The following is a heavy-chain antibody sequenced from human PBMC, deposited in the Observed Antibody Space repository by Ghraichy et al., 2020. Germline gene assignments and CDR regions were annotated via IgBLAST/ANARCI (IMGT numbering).Heavy chain of an antibody. V-gene: IGHV3-13*01. J-gene: IGHJ3*01. CDR2: IGAAGAT. Sequence: GGYLRLSCAASGFTFSSYDMHWVRQSTQKGLEWVSAIGAAGATRYADSVRGRFTVSRENGKNSLYLQMNSLRAGDTAVYYCARGGSDAFDFWGQGTVVSVSS. CDR1: GFTFSSYD. CDR3: ARGGSDAFDF.